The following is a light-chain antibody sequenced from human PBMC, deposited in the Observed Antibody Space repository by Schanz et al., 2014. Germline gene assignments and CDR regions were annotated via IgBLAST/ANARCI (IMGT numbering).Light chain of an antibody. Sequence: QSALTQPASVSGSPGQSITISCTGTTSDVGGYNLVSWYQHHPGKAPKLMIYEGSKRPSGVSNRFSGSKSGNTASLTISGLQAEDEADYYCSSYRSTTSLGVFGGGTKLTVL. CDR2: EGS. J-gene: IGLJ3*02. V-gene: IGLV2-14*02. CDR1: TSDVGGYNL. CDR3: SSYRSTTSLGV.